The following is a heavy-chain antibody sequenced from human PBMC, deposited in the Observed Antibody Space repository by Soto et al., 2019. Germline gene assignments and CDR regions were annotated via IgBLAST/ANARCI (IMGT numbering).Heavy chain of an antibody. Sequence: QVQLVQCGAEVTEPGASVKLSCQASGYTFMNYAISWVRQAPGQGLEWMGWISPSTGNTDQAQNFQGRVTMTLDTSTNTANMELRTLRSDDSAVYYCARCYCSVGSCYTCWHFDLWGRGTLVTVSS. CDR3: ARCYCSVGSCYTCWHFDL. J-gene: IGHJ2*01. V-gene: IGHV1-18*01. D-gene: IGHD2-15*01. CDR1: GYTFMNYA. CDR2: ISPSTGNT.